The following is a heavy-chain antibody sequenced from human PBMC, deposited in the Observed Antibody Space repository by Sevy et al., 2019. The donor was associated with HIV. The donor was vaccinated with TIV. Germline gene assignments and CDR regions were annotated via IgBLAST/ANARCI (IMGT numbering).Heavy chain of an antibody. D-gene: IGHD3-16*02. Sequence: SETLSLTCTVSGGSISGYYWSWIRQPPGKGLEWIGYIYYSGSTNYNPSLKNRVTMSVDTSKNQFSLKMSSVTAADTAVCYGARTPVIMITSGGVIALREFDFWGQGTLVTVSS. CDR1: GGSISGYY. CDR2: IYYSGST. V-gene: IGHV4-59*01. CDR3: ARTPVIMITSGGVIALREFDF. J-gene: IGHJ4*02.